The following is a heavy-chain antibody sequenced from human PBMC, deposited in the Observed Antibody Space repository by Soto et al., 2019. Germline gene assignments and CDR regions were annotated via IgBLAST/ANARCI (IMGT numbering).Heavy chain of an antibody. J-gene: IGHJ6*02. CDR1: GYTFTSYD. CDR2: TIPVFGTA. V-gene: IGHV1-69*13. D-gene: IGHD3-9*01. CDR3: ARGDATKLVVTTYYALDV. Sequence: SGKVSCKASGYTFTSYDIKRGRQAPGQGVEWMGGTIPVFGTANYAQKFQGRVTITADESTSIVYMDVTSLRSEDTAVYYCARGDATKLVVTTYYALDVWGQGTTVTVSS.